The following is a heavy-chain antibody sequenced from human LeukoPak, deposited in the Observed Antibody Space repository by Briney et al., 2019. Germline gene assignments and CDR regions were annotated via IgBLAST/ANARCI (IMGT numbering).Heavy chain of an antibody. Sequence: GGSLRLSCVASGFTVSTNYMTWVRQAPGKGLEWVSVIYSGGTTYYADSVKGRFTISRDNSKNTLYLQMNNLRADDTAAYYCARGNYWGQGTLVTVSS. CDR3: ARGNY. CDR1: GFTVSTNY. CDR2: IYSGGTT. V-gene: IGHV3-53*01. J-gene: IGHJ4*02.